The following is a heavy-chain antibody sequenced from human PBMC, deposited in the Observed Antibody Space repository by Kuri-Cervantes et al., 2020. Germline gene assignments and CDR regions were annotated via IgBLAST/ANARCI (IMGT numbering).Heavy chain of an antibody. V-gene: IGHV3-21*03. D-gene: IGHD2-8*01. CDR2: ISSSSSYI. J-gene: IGHJ6*03. CDR3: ARDEGCTNGVCYSHYYYMDV. Sequence: GESLKISCAASGFTVSSNYMSWVRQAPGKGLEWVSSISSSSSYIYYADSVKGRFTISRDNAKNSLYLQMNSLRAEDTAVYYCARDEGCTNGVCYSHYYYMDVWGKGTTVTVSS. CDR1: GFTVSSNY.